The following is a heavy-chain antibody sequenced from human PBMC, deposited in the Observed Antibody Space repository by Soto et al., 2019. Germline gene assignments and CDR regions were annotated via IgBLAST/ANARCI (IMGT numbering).Heavy chain of an antibody. CDR1: VGSISSSNS. J-gene: IGHJ4*02. Sequence: QVHLQAAAPGLVKPSGTLSLTCAVSVGSISSSNSCSWVRLPPGEGLEWIGEIYHSVSTNYHPPLLNRVTISVGKSQTRFSLQLCGVTAADTAVYSCARVPRGYLSQARHPPDYWGQGTLVTV. CDR2: IYHSVST. CDR3: ARVPRGYLSQARHPPDY. V-gene: IGHV4-4*02. D-gene: IGHD5-12*01.